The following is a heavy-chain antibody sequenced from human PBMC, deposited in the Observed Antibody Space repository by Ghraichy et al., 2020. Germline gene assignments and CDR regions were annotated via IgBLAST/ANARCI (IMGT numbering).Heavy chain of an antibody. CDR2: VYYIGST. J-gene: IGHJ4*02. CDR3: ARHLANWGSPEYYFDS. D-gene: IGHD1-14*01. V-gene: IGHV4-39*01. Sequence: SETLSLTCTVSGGSISSSTYYWGWIRQSPGKGLEWIGSVYYIGSTFYTPSLKSRVTISVATSKNQFSLRLSSVTAADTAVYYCARHLANWGSPEYYFDSWGQGTLVTVSS. CDR1: GGSISSSTYY.